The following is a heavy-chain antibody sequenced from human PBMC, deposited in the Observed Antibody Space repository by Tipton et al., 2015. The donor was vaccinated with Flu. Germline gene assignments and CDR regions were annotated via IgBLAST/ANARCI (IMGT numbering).Heavy chain of an antibody. CDR1: GGSISSNTYY. CDR3: ARALVGATTVYFDY. D-gene: IGHD1-26*01. Sequence: TLSLTCTVSGGSISSNTYYWGWIRQPPGKGLEWIGSIYYSGSTNYNPSLKSRVTISVDTSKNQFSLKLSSVTAADTAVYYCARALVGATTVYFDYWGQGTLVTVSS. CDR2: IYYSGST. J-gene: IGHJ4*02. V-gene: IGHV4-39*07.